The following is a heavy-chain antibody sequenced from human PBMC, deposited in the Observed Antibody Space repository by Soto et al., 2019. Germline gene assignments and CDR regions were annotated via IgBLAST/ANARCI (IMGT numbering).Heavy chain of an antibody. D-gene: IGHD3-22*01. Sequence: PGGSLRLSCAASGLTFNDYWMHWVRQAPGKGLVWVSRINSVGNSITYADSVSGRFTISRDNGNNILYLQMNSLRAEDTAVYYCAREMYYSDSSGFNWFDPWGQGTLVTVSS. V-gene: IGHV3-74*01. CDR2: INSVGNSI. CDR3: AREMYYSDSSGFNWFDP. CDR1: GLTFNDYW. J-gene: IGHJ5*02.